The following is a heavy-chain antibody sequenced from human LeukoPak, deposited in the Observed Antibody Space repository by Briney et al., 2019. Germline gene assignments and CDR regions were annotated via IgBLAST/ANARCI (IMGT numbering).Heavy chain of an antibody. V-gene: IGHV4-59*01. CDR3: ARDARYYDFWSGYRHYNWFAP. Sequence: SETLSLTCTVSGGSISSYDWSWIRQPPGRGLEWIGYIYYSGSTNYNPSLKSRVTISVDTSKNQFSLKLSSVTTADTAVYYCARDARYYDFWSGYRHYNWFAPWGQGTLVTVSS. CDR2: IYYSGST. J-gene: IGHJ5*02. D-gene: IGHD3-3*01. CDR1: GGSISSYD.